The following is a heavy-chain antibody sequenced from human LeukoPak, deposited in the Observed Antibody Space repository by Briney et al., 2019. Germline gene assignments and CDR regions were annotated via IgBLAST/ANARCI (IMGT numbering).Heavy chain of an antibody. Sequence: GGSLRLSCAPSGFTFSNFKMNWVRQAPGKGLEWVSSITASTAYEYYAESVQGRFSISRDYAKNSLYLQMDSLRADDTAVYFCARDPESLSYYYSLGRDMGDDYWGQGTLVTVSS. V-gene: IGHV3-21*01. J-gene: IGHJ4*02. CDR3: ARDPESLSYYYSLGRDMGDDY. CDR2: ITASTAYE. D-gene: IGHD3-10*01. CDR1: GFTFSNFK.